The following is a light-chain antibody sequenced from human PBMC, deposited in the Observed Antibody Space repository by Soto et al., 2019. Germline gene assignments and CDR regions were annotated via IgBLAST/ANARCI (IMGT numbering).Light chain of an antibody. Sequence: EIVLTQSPGTLSLYPGERATLSCRASQSVSNSYLAWYQQKPGQAPRLLIYGSSSRATGIPDRFSGSGSGTDFTLTISRLETEDFAVYYCQQYGGSPRTFGQGTRWIS. CDR2: GSS. V-gene: IGKV3-20*01. J-gene: IGKJ1*01. CDR3: QQYGGSPRT. CDR1: QSVSNSY.